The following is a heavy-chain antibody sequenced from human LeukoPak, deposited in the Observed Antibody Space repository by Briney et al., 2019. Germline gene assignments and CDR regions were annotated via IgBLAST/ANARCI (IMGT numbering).Heavy chain of an antibody. J-gene: IGHJ6*02. CDR1: GFTFSRYE. CDR3: ARIGTTTRGPAGLDV. V-gene: IGHV3-48*03. Sequence: GGSLRLSCAASGFTFSRYEMNWVRQAPGKGLEWVSYIASGGGANRFYSESVKGRFTISRDNAKNSLYLHMNSLGAEDTGVYYCARIGTTTRGPAGLDVWGQGTTVTVSS. D-gene: IGHD2/OR15-2a*01. CDR2: IASGGGANR.